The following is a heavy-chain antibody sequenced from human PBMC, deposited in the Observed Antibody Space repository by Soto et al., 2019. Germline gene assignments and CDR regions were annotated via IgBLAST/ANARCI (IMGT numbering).Heavy chain of an antibody. CDR2: ISYDGSNK. CDR3: ARPLDSTLDAFDI. D-gene: IGHD3-3*02. CDR1: GFTFSSYA. Sequence: GGSLRLSCAASGFTFSSYAMHWVRQAPGKGLEWVAVISYDGSNKYYADSVKGRFTISRDNSKNTLYLQMNSLRAEDTAVYYCARPLDSTLDAFDIWGQGTMVTVSS. V-gene: IGHV3-30-3*01. J-gene: IGHJ3*02.